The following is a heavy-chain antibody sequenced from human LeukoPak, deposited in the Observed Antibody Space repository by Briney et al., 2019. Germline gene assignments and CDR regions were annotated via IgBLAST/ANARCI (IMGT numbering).Heavy chain of an antibody. V-gene: IGHV4-31*03. CDR2: IYYSGST. D-gene: IGHD3-3*01. CDR3: AREGVAVYNWFDP. Sequence: SETLSLTCTVSGGSISSGGYYWSWIRQHPGKGLEWIGYIYYSGSTYCNPSLKSRVTISVDTSKNQFSLKLSSVTAADTAVYYCAREGVAVYNWFDPWGQGTLVTVSS. CDR1: GGSISSGGYY. J-gene: IGHJ5*02.